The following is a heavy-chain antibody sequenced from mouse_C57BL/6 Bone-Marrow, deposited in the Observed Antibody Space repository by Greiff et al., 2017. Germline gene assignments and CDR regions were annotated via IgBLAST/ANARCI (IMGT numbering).Heavy chain of an antibody. V-gene: IGHV5-4*01. Sequence: EVQLVESGGGLVKPGGSLKLSCAASGFTFSCYAMSWVRLTPEKRLGWVATISDGGSYTYSPDNAKGRFTISRENAKNNLYLQMSHMKSEDTAIYYGARQGRGYAMDYWGQGTSVTVSS. CDR1: GFTFSCYA. J-gene: IGHJ4*01. CDR2: ISDGGSYT. CDR3: ARQGRGYAMDY.